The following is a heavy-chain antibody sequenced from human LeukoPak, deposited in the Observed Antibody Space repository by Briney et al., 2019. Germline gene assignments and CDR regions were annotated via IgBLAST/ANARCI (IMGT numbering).Heavy chain of an antibody. CDR2: INHSGST. V-gene: IGHV4-34*01. CDR1: GGSFRGYY. D-gene: IGHD6-13*01. CDR3: ARGQPPRDAFDI. J-gene: IGHJ3*02. Sequence: PSETLSLTCAVYGGSFRGYYWSWIRQPPGKGLEWIGEINHSGSTNYNPSLKSRVTISVDTSKNQFSLKLSSVAAADTAVYYCARGQPPRDAFDIWGQGTMVTVSS.